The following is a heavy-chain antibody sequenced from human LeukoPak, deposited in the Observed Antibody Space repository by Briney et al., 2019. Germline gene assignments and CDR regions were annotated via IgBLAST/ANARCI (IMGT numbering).Heavy chain of an antibody. Sequence: ASVKVSCKASGYTFSAYYIHWVRQAPGQGLEWMGWISAYNGNTNYAQKLQGRVTMTTDTSTSTAYMELRSLRSDDTAVYYCARCEVAGTGYFDYWGQGTLVTVSS. CDR2: ISAYNGNT. CDR1: GYTFSAYY. V-gene: IGHV1-18*04. CDR3: ARCEVAGTGYFDY. D-gene: IGHD6-19*01. J-gene: IGHJ4*02.